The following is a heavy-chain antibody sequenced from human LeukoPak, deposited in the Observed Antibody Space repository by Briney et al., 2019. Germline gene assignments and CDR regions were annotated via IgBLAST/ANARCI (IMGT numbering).Heavy chain of an antibody. CDR1: GGSISSGDYY. D-gene: IGHD3-10*01. V-gene: IGHV4-30-4*01. Sequence: PSQTLSLTCTVSGGSISSGDYYWSWIRQPPGKGLEWIGYIYYSGSTYYNPSLKSRVTISVDTSKNQFSLKLSSVTAADTAVYYCAREVVRGAPNYYGMDVWGQGTTVTVSS. CDR3: AREVVRGAPNYYGMDV. J-gene: IGHJ6*02. CDR2: IYYSGST.